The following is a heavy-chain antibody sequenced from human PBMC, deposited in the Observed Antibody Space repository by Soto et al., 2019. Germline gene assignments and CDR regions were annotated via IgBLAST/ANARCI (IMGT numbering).Heavy chain of an antibody. CDR1: GYSFTSYW. CDR3: ARHQSSGWYAIDY. D-gene: IGHD6-19*01. V-gene: IGHV5-51*01. J-gene: IGHJ4*02. CDR2: IYPGDSDT. Sequence: GESLKISCKGSGYSFTSYWIGWVRQMPGKGLEWMGIIYPGDSDTRYSPSFQGQVTISADTSRNHFSLKLSSVTAADAAVYYCARHQSSGWYAIDYWAQGTLVTVSS.